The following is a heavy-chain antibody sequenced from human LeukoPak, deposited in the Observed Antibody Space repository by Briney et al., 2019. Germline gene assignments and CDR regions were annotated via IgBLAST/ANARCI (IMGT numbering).Heavy chain of an antibody. J-gene: IGHJ4*02. Sequence: SETLSLTCTVSGGSISSGDYYWSWIRQPPGKGLEWIGYIYYSGSTYYNPSLKSRVTISVDTSKNQFSLKLSSVTAAGTAVYYCARDVGTKIGYWGQGTLVTVSS. V-gene: IGHV4-30-4*01. CDR1: GGSISSGDYY. CDR2: IYYSGST. CDR3: ARDVGTKIGY. D-gene: IGHD3-10*01.